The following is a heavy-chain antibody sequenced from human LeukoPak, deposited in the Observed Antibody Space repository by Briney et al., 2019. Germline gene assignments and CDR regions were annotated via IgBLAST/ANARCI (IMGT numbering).Heavy chain of an antibody. CDR2: ISGSGGST. D-gene: IGHD2-15*01. J-gene: IGHJ6*02. CDR1: GFTFSSYA. V-gene: IGHV3-23*01. CDR3: AKDRGCSGGSCYSGYYYYGMDV. Sequence: GGSLRLSCAASGFTFSSYAMHWVRQAPGKGLEWVSAISGSGGSTYYADSVKGRFTISRDNSKNTLYLQMNSLRAEDTAVYYCAKDRGCSGGSCYSGYYYYGMDVWGQGTTVTVSS.